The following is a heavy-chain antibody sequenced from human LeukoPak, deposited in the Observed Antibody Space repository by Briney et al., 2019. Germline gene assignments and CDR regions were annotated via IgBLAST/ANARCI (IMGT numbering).Heavy chain of an antibody. CDR3: AKDTTRMITFGGVIAPFDY. V-gene: IGHV3-53*01. CDR2: IYSGGST. J-gene: IGHJ4*02. Sequence: PGGSLRLSCAASGFTVSSNYMSWVRQAPGKGLEWVSVIYSGGSTYYADSVKGRFTISRDNSKNTLYLQMNSLRAEDTAVYYCAKDTTRMITFGGVIAPFDYWGQGTLVTVSS. CDR1: GFTVSSNY. D-gene: IGHD3-16*02.